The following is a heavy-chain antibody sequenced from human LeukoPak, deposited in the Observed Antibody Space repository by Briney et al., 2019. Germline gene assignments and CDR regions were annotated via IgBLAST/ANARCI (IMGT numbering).Heavy chain of an antibody. CDR2: IYPGDSDT. CDR1: GYSFTSYW. CDR3: ARQGVGATSSYYFDY. J-gene: IGHJ4*02. D-gene: IGHD1-26*01. V-gene: IGHV5-51*01. Sequence: GESLKISCKGSGYSFTSYWIGWVRQMPGKGLEWMGIIYPGDSDTRYSPSFQAQVTISADKSISTAYLQWSSLKASDTAMYYCARQGVGATSSYYFDYWGQGTLVTVSS.